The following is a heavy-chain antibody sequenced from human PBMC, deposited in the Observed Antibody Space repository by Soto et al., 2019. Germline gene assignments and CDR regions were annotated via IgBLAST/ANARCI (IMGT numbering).Heavy chain of an antibody. CDR1: GGSISSGGYS. D-gene: IGHD6-19*01. CDR3: ARAGGLGAVAVDY. Sequence: QLQLQESGSGLVKPSQTLSLTCAVSGGSISSGGYSWSWIRQPPGKGLEWIGYIYHSGSTYYNPSPKSLVTISVDRSKNQFSLKLSSVTAADTAVYYCARAGGLGAVAVDYWGQGTLVTVSS. V-gene: IGHV4-30-2*01. CDR2: IYHSGST. J-gene: IGHJ4*02.